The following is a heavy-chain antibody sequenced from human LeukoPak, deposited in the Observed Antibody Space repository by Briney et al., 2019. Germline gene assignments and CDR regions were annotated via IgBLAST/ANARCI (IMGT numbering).Heavy chain of an antibody. CDR2: ISSSSSYT. D-gene: IGHD5-12*01. V-gene: IGHV3-11*06. Sequence: GGSLRLSCAASGFTFSDYYISWIRQAPGKGLEWVSYISSSSSYTNYADSVKGRFTISRDNAKNSLYLQMNSLRAEDTAVYYCARLGWATAPLDYWGQGTLVTVSS. J-gene: IGHJ4*02. CDR1: GFTFSDYY. CDR3: ARLGWATAPLDY.